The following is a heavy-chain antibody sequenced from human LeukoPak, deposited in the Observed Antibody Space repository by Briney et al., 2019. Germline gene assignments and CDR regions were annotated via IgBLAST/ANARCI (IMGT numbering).Heavy chain of an antibody. J-gene: IGHJ5*02. CDR2: IYYSGST. Sequence: PSETLSPTCTVSGGSINSYYWSWIRQPPGKGLEWIGYIYYSGSTNYNPSLKSRVTISVDTSKNQFSLKLSSVTAADTAVYYCARGCSAGTPHNWFDPWGQGTLVTVSS. CDR1: GGSINSYY. CDR3: ARGCSAGTPHNWFDP. V-gene: IGHV4-59*01. D-gene: IGHD6-13*01.